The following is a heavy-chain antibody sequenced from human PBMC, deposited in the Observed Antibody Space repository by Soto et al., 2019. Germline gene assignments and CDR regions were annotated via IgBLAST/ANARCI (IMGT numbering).Heavy chain of an antibody. CDR3: ARERSSTFYYYGMDL. V-gene: IGHV3-30-3*01. Sequence: GGSLRLSCAASGFSFSRHGMHWVRQAPGKGLEWVAVISYDGSNQDYADSVKGRFSISRDNSKNTVYLQMNSLRVEDPAAYHCARERSSTFYYYGMDLWDQGTTITVSS. CDR1: GFSFSRHG. CDR2: ISYDGSNQ. J-gene: IGHJ6*02. D-gene: IGHD6-13*01.